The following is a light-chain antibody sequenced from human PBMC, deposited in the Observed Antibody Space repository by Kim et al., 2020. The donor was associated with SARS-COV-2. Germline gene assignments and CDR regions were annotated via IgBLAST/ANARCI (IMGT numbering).Light chain of an antibody. J-gene: IGKJ1*01. Sequence: DIQMTQSQSSLSASVGDRVTITCRASQDISNYLGWYQQKPGKAPKLLIYAASTLQSGVPSRFSGTGSGTDFTLTISSLQPEDVATYYCQKYYSDPSLGQRTKVDIK. CDR2: AAS. CDR3: QKYYSDPS. V-gene: IGKV1-27*01. CDR1: QDISNY.